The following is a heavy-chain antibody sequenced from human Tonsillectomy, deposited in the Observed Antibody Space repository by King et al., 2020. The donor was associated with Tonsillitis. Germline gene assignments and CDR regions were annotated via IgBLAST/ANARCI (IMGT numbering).Heavy chain of an antibody. J-gene: IGHJ5*02. CDR1: GGSISSYY. Sequence: HVQLQESGPGLVKPSETLSLTCTVSGGSISSYYWSWIRQPPGKGLEWIGYIYYSGSIKYNPSLKSRVTISVDTSKNQFSLKLISVTAADTAVYYCARAISYYDSSGYYTGWFDPWGQGTLVTVSS. V-gene: IGHV4-59*01. CDR2: IYYSGSI. CDR3: ARAISYYDSSGYYTGWFDP. D-gene: IGHD3-22*01.